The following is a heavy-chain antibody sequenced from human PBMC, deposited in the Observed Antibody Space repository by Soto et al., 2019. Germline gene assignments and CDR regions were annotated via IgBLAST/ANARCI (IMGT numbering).Heavy chain of an antibody. CDR3: ARVHSSGWSGGLGDY. J-gene: IGHJ4*02. CDR2: INHSGST. Sequence: PSETLSLTCAVYGGSFSGYYWSWIRQPPGKGLEWIGEINHSGSTNYNPPLKSRVTISVDTSKNQFSLKLSSVTAADTAVYYCARVHSSGWSGGLGDYWGQGNMVTVSS. D-gene: IGHD6-19*01. V-gene: IGHV4-34*01. CDR1: GGSFSGYY.